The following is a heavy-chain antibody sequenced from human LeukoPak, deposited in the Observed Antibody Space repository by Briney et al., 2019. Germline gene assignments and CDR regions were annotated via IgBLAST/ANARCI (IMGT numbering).Heavy chain of an antibody. V-gene: IGHV3-48*01. CDR3: ARGLNSGVGPAAY. D-gene: IGHD6-13*01. J-gene: IGHJ4*02. CDR2: SSSSGTI. Sequence: GGSLRLSCAASGFTFSSYSMNWVRQAPGKGLEWVSYSSSSGTIYYADSVKGRFTISRDNAKNSLYLQVNSLGPEDTAVYYCARGLNSGVGPAAYWGQGTLVTVSS. CDR1: GFTFSSYS.